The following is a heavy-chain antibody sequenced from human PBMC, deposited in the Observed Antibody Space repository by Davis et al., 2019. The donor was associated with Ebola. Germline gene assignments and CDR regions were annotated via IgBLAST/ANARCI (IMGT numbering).Heavy chain of an antibody. V-gene: IGHV1-18*01. D-gene: IGHD6-19*01. CDR2: ISAYNGNT. CDR1: GYSFSIYG. J-gene: IGHJ4*02. CDR3: ARGGGTGWYSAY. Sequence: ASVKVSCKASGYSFSIYGVSWVRQAPGQGLEWMGWISAYNGNTNYAQMLQGRVIMTTDTSTNTAYMEVRSLRSDDTAVYYCARGGGTGWYSAYWGQGTLVTVSS.